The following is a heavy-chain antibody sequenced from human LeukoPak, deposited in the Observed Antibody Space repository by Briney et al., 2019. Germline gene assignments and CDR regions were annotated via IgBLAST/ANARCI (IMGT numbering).Heavy chain of an antibody. Sequence: PGGSLRLSCAASGFTVSSNYMSWVRQAPGKGLEWISYITSSDSYTKYADSVQGRFTTSRDNAQNSLYLQMNSLRAEDTAVYYCARTSGSYSFDYWGQGTLVTVSS. V-gene: IGHV3-11*06. CDR2: ITSSDSYT. J-gene: IGHJ4*02. CDR3: ARTSGSYSFDY. CDR1: GFTVSSNY. D-gene: IGHD1-26*01.